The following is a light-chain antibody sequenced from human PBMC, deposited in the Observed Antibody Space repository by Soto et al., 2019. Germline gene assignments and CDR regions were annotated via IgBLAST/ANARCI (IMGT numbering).Light chain of an antibody. J-gene: IGKJ1*01. Sequence: EIVMTQSPATLSVSPGERATLSCRASQSPGRNFAWYQQKPGQAPRLLIHSSFTRATGIPARFRASGSGTDFNLTISSLQSEDVAIYYCQQYKSRPWTFGQGTTV. CDR3: QQYKSRPWT. CDR1: QSPGRN. CDR2: SSF. V-gene: IGKV3-15*01.